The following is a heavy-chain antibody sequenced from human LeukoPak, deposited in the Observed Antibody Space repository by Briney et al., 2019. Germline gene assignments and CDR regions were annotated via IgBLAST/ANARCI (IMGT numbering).Heavy chain of an antibody. CDR2: ISGSGGST. CDR1: GFTFSSYA. J-gene: IGHJ4*02. V-gene: IGHV3-23*01. D-gene: IGHD2-2*01. CDR3: AKWGIVVVPAAMGFDY. Sequence: PGGSLRLSCAASGFTFSSYAMSWVRQAPGKGLEWVSAISGSGGSTYYADSVKGRFTISRDNSKNTLYLQMNSLRAEDTAVYYCAKWGIVVVPAAMGFDYWGQGTLVTVSS.